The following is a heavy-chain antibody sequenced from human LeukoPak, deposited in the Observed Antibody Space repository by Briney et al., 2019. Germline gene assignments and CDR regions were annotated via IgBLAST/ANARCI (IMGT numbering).Heavy chain of an antibody. Sequence: GGSLRLSCAASGFTFSSYYMNWVRQAPGRGLEGVSYISSSSTTIYYADSVKGRFTTSRDNAKNSLYLQMNSLRAEDTALYYCAKDSRGSGSRYYGMDVWGQGTTVTVSS. CDR1: GFTFSSYY. D-gene: IGHD3-10*01. CDR3: AKDSRGSGSRYYGMDV. CDR2: ISSSSTTI. V-gene: IGHV3-48*04. J-gene: IGHJ6*02.